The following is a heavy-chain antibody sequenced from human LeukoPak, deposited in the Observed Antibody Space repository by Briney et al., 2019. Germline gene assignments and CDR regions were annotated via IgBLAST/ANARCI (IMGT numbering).Heavy chain of an antibody. Sequence: ASVKVSCKASGYTFTSYGISWVRQAPGQGLEWMGWISAYNGNTNYAQKLQGRVTMTTDTSTSTAYMELRSLRSDDTAVYYCARVEREGYYYYYYYMDVWAKGPRSPSP. CDR2: ISAYNGNT. CDR1: GYTFTSYG. V-gene: IGHV1-18*01. D-gene: IGHD1-1*01. J-gene: IGHJ6*03. CDR3: ARVEREGYYYYYYYMDV.